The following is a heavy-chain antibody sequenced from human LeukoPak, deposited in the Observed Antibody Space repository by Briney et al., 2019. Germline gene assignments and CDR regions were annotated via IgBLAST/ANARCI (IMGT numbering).Heavy chain of an antibody. CDR3: AKDALRLCSSTSCYL. V-gene: IGHV3-23*01. CDR1: GFTFASYA. J-gene: IGHJ4*02. D-gene: IGHD2-2*01. Sequence: GGSLRLSCAASGFTFASYAMSWVRQAPGKGLEWVSTIGVSVSSTYHADSVKGRFTISRDNSKNTLYLQMNSLRAEDTAIYYCAKDALRLCSSTSCYLWGQGTLVTVSS. CDR2: IGVSVSST.